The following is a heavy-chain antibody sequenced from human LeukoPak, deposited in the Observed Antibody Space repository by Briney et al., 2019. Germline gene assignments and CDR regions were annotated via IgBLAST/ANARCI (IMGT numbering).Heavy chain of an antibody. V-gene: IGHV3-53*01. CDR1: GFTVSSNY. Sequence: GGSLRLSCAVSGFTVSSNYMTWVRQAPGKGLEWVSVIYSGGATHYADSVKGRFTISRDNAKNALYLQMNSLRAEDTAVYYCARRYFEYWGQGTLVTVSS. J-gene: IGHJ4*02. CDR3: ARRYFEY. CDR2: IYSGGAT.